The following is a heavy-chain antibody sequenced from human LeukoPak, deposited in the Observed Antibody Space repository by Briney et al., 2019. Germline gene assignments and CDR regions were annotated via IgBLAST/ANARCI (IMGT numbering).Heavy chain of an antibody. D-gene: IGHD2-2*02. Sequence: GASVKGSCKASGYTFTSYGISWVRQAPGQGLEWMGWISAYNGNTNYAQKLQGRVTMTTDTSTSTAYMELRSLRSDDTAVYYCARGYCSSTSCYTSPSAFDIWGQGTMVTVSS. CDR1: GYTFTSYG. CDR3: ARGYCSSTSCYTSPSAFDI. CDR2: ISAYNGNT. J-gene: IGHJ3*02. V-gene: IGHV1-18*01.